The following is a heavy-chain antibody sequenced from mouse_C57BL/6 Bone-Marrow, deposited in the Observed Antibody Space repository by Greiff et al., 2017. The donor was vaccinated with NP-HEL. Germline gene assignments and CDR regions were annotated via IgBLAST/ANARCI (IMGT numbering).Heavy chain of an antibody. Sequence: EVKLEESGGGLVQPGGSMKLSCVASGFTFSNYWMNWVRQSPEKGLEWVAQIRLKSDNYATHYAESVKGRFTISRDDSKSSVYLQMNNLRAEDTGIYYCTETGTDWCAYWGQGTLVTVSA. D-gene: IGHD4-1*01. CDR2: IRLKSDNYAT. CDR3: TETGTDWCAY. V-gene: IGHV6-3*01. CDR1: GFTFSNYW. J-gene: IGHJ3*01.